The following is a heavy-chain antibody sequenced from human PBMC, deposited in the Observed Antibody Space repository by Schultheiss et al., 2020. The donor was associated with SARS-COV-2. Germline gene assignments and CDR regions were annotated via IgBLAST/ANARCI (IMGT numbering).Heavy chain of an antibody. CDR1: GFTFSDYY. CDR2: ISSSGSTI. Sequence: GGSLRLSCAASGFTFSDYYMSWIRQAPGKGLEWVSYISSSGSTIYYADSVKGRFTISRDNAKNSLYLQMNNLRAEDTAVYYCARDQRNGELDSWGRGILVTVSS. D-gene: IGHD3-10*01. CDR3: ARDQRNGELDS. V-gene: IGHV3-11*04. J-gene: IGHJ4*02.